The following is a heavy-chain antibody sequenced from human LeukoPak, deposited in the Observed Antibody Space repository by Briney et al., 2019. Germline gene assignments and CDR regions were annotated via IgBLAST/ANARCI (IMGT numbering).Heavy chain of an antibody. J-gene: IGHJ4*02. V-gene: IGHV1-2*02. CDR3: ALENYYDSGGFSKAFDY. CDR2: IEPKSGVT. CDR1: GYTFTAKF. D-gene: IGHD3-22*01. Sequence: ASVKVSCQASGYTFTAKFLHWLRQAPGRGLEWMGGIEPKSGVTVYGQKFRGRVTVTRDTSVSTAYMEVSGLRSDDTAFYYCALENYYDSGGFSKAFDYWGQGTLVTVSS.